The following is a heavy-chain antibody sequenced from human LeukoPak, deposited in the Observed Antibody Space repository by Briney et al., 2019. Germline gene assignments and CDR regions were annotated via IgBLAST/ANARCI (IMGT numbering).Heavy chain of an antibody. Sequence: MPGGSLRLSCAASGFTFSNAWMSWVRQAPGKGLEWVGRIKSKTDAGTTDYAAPVKGRFTISRDDSKNTLYLQMNSLKTEDTAVYYCTKVLRGYSGYGMSNWFDPWGQGTLVTVSS. CDR2: IKSKTDAGTT. D-gene: IGHD5-12*01. J-gene: IGHJ5*02. V-gene: IGHV3-15*01. CDR1: GFTFSNAW. CDR3: TKVLRGYSGYGMSNWFDP.